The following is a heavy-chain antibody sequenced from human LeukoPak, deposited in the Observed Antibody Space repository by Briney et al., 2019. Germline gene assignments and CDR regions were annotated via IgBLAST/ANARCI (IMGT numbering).Heavy chain of an antibody. CDR3: AKVMSLNWFDP. D-gene: IGHD5/OR15-5a*01. CDR2: ISGGGDNT. J-gene: IGHJ5*02. Sequence: GGSLRLSCAASGFTFSSYAVTWVRQAPGKGLEWVSVISGGGDNTYYADSVKGRFTTSRDNFKNTLYLQMNSLRAEDTAVYYCAKVMSLNWFDPWGQGTLVTVSS. CDR1: GFTFSSYA. V-gene: IGHV3-23*01.